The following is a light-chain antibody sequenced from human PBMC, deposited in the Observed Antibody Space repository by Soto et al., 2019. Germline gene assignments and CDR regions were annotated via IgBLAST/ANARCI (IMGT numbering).Light chain of an antibody. CDR2: EVT. V-gene: IGLV2-23*02. CDR1: SSDVGNYNL. Sequence: QSVLTQPASVSGSPGQSITISCTGTSSDVGNYNLVSWYQQHPGKAPKLMIYEVTKRPSGVSNRFSGSKSGNTASLTISGLQAEDEADYYCCSDAGGRIFYVFGTGTKVTVL. CDR3: CSDAGGRIFYV. J-gene: IGLJ1*01.